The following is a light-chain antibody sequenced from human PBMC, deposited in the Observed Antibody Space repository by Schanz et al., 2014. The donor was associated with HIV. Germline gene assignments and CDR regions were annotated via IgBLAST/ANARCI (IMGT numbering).Light chain of an antibody. CDR1: QSIGHW. Sequence: IQMTQSPATLYASVGDRVTIACRASQSIGHWLAWYQQKPGKAPKNLIYQASTRKSGVPPTFSGSGSGTAFTLTISRLQPDDFATYYCLQHNAYPLTFGQGTRLDI. J-gene: IGKJ5*01. CDR3: LQHNAYPLT. CDR2: QAS. V-gene: IGKV1-5*03.